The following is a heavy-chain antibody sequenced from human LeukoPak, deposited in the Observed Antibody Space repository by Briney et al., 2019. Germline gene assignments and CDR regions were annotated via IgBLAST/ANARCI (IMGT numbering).Heavy chain of an antibody. CDR3: AREVGGSGWYDY. J-gene: IGHJ4*02. D-gene: IGHD6-19*01. CDR1: GYTFTGYY. V-gene: IGHV1-2*02. Sequence: ASVKVSCKASGYTFTGYYMHWVRQAPGQGLEWMGWINPNSGGTNYAQKFQGRVTMARDTSISTAYMELSRLRSYDTAVYYCAREVGGSGWYDYWGQGTLVTVSS. CDR2: INPNSGGT.